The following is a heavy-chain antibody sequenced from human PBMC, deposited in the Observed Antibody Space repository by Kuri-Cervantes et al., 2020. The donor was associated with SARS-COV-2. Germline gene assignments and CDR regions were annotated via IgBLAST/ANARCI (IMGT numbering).Heavy chain of an antibody. CDR2: INPNSGGT. D-gene: IGHD3-10*01. J-gene: IGHJ6*02. V-gene: IGHV1-2*04. CDR1: GYTFTGYY. CDR3: ACGMVRIIIQSYYYVIDV. Sequence: ASVKVSCKASGYTFTGYYMYWVRQAPGQGLEWMGWINPNSGGTNYAQNFQGWVTMTRDTSISTAYMELSRLRSDAAAVYYCACGMVRIIIQSYYYVIDVWGQGTTVTVSS.